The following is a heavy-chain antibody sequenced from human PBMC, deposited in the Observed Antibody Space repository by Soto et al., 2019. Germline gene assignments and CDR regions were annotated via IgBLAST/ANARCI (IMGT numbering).Heavy chain of an antibody. CDR2: IYYSGST. D-gene: IGHD5-18*01. Sequence: SETLSLTCTVSGGSISSGDYYWRWIRQPPGKGLEWIGYIYYSGSTYYNPSLKSRVTISVDTSKNQFSLKLSSVTAADAAVYYCARGVDTLGYYGMDVWGQGTTVTVYS. CDR1: GGSISSGDYY. J-gene: IGHJ6*02. V-gene: IGHV4-30-4*01. CDR3: ARGVDTLGYYGMDV.